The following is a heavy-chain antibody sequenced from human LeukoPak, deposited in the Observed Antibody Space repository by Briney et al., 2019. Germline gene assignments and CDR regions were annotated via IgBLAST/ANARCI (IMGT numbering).Heavy chain of an antibody. CDR1: GYSISSGYY. CDR2: IYHSGST. CDR3: ARLGDIVVVPAVYFDY. D-gene: IGHD2-2*01. J-gene: IGHJ4*02. V-gene: IGHV4-38-2*01. Sequence: SETLSLTCAVSGYSISSGYYWGWIRQPPGKGLEWIGSIYHSGSTYYNPSLKSRVTISVDTSKNQFSLKLSSVTAADTAVYYCARLGDIVVVPAVYFDYWGQGTLATVSS.